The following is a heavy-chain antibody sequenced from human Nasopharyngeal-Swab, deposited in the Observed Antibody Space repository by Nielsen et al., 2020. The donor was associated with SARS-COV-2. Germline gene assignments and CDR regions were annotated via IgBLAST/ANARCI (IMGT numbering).Heavy chain of an antibody. CDR2: IGQDGGGK. CDR1: GFTFSSYG. V-gene: IGHV3-7*01. Sequence: ETLSLTCAASGFTFSSYGMHWVRQAPGKGLEWVGNIGQDGGGKKYVDSVKGRFTISRGNANNLLYLQMNSLRAEDTAVYYCVRDRGYYTFTDWGQGTLVTVSS. J-gene: IGHJ4*02. D-gene: IGHD2/OR15-2a*01. CDR3: VRDRGYYTFTD.